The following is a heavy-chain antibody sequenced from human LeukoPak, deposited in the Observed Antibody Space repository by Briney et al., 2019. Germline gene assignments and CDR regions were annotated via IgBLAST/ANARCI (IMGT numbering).Heavy chain of an antibody. J-gene: IGHJ4*02. CDR3: ARDPYYYDSSGESCGDY. CDR1: GFTFSSYA. Sequence: GRSLRFSCAASGFTFSSYAMHWVHQAPGKGLEWVAVISYDGSNKYYADSVKGRFTISRDNSKNTLYLQMNSLRAEDTAVYYCARDPYYYDSSGESCGDYWGQGTLVTVSS. V-gene: IGHV3-30-3*01. D-gene: IGHD3-22*01. CDR2: ISYDGSNK.